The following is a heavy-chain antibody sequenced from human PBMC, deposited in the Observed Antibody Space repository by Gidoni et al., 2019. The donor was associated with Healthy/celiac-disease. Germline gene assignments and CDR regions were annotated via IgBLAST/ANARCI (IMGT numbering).Heavy chain of an antibody. CDR2: IYYSGST. V-gene: IGHV4-30-4*01. D-gene: IGHD2-15*01. Sequence: QVQLQESGPGLAKPSQTLSLTCTVSGGSISSGDYYWIWIRQPPGKGLEWIGSIYYSGSTSYNPSLKSRVTISVDTSKNQFSLKLSSVTAADTAVYYCAREAVVVAYNWFDPWGQGTLVTVSS. CDR1: GGSISSGDYY. CDR3: AREAVVVAYNWFDP. J-gene: IGHJ5*02.